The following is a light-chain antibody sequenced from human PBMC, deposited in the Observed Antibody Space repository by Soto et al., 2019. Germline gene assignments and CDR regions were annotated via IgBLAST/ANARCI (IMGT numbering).Light chain of an antibody. V-gene: IGKV1-39*01. J-gene: IGKJ5*01. Sequence: DIQITQSPSSLSASVGDRVTITCRASHTVSTFLNWYQQKPGKTPDLLIYGASTLQSGVPSRFSGLGSGTDFTLTISSLQPEDFAIYYCQQSYNTPLTFGQGTRLEIK. CDR1: HTVSTF. CDR3: QQSYNTPLT. CDR2: GAS.